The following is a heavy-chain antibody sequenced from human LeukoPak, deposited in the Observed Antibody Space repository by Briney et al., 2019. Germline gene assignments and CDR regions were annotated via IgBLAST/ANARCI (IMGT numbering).Heavy chain of an antibody. J-gene: IGHJ4*02. CDR3: AKDAGDYGGYYFDY. V-gene: IGHV3-30*18. CDR2: TSYDGSNK. D-gene: IGHD4-23*01. CDR1: GFTFRNYG. Sequence: GGSLRLSCVASGFTFRNYGLHWVRQAPGKGLEWVAVTSYDGSNKYYADSVKGRFTISRDSSKNTLYLQMNSLRAKDTAVYYCAKDAGDYGGYYFDYWGQGTLVTVSS.